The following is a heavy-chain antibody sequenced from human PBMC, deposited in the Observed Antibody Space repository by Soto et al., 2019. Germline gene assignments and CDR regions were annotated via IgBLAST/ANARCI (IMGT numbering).Heavy chain of an antibody. Sequence: GGSLRLSCAASGFTFSSYSMNWVRQAPGKGLEWVSSISSSSSYIYYADSVKGRFTISRDNAKNSLYLQMNSLRAEDTAVYYCARGRYSGYDYPFFDFRGQATLVTVSS. CDR1: GFTFSSYS. CDR2: ISSSSSYI. CDR3: ARGRYSGYDYPFFDF. J-gene: IGHJ4*02. D-gene: IGHD5-12*01. V-gene: IGHV3-21*01.